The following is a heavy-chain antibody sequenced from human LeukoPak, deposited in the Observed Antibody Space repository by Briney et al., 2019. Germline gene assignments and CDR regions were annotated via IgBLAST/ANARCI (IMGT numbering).Heavy chain of an antibody. J-gene: IGHJ3*02. CDR1: GYTFTSYY. V-gene: IGHV1-46*01. Sequence: ASVKVSCKASGYTFTSYYMHWVRQAPGQGLEWMGIINPSGGSTSYAQKFQGRVTMTTDTSTSTAYMELRSLRSDDTAVYYCARVLAGVDAFDIWGQGTMVTVSS. CDR2: INPSGGST. D-gene: IGHD2-15*01. CDR3: ARVLAGVDAFDI.